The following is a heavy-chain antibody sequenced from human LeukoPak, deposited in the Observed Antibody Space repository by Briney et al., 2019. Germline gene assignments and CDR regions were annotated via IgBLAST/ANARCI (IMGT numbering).Heavy chain of an antibody. D-gene: IGHD5-12*01. CDR3: ARDRTSGYDWDDAFDI. V-gene: IGHV3-33*01. CDR2: IWYDGSNK. J-gene: IGHJ3*02. CDR1: GFTSSSYG. Sequence: GSLRLSCAASGFTSSSYGMHWVRQAPGKGLEWVAVIWYDGSNKYYADSVKGRFTISRDNSKNTLYLQMNSLRAEDTAVYYCARDRTSGYDWDDAFDIWGQGTMVTVSS.